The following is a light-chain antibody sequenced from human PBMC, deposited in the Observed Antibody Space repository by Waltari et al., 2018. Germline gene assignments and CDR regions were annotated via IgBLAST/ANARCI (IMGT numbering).Light chain of an antibody. Sequence: VLTPSPDTLSLYPGERVTLSCRASQSLTKRYLAWYQQKPGQAPRLLIYGASSRAAGIPDRFSGSGSGTDFTLTISRLEPEDSAVYYCQQYGSSILYTFGQGTKLEIK. CDR3: QQYGSSILYT. J-gene: IGKJ2*01. V-gene: IGKV3-20*01. CDR2: GAS. CDR1: QSLTKRY.